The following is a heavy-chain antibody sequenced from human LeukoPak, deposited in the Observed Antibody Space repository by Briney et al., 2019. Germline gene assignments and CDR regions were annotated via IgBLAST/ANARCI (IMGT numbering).Heavy chain of an antibody. D-gene: IGHD5-24*01. V-gene: IGHV4-34*01. CDR1: GGSFSGYY. Sequence: PSETLSLTCAVYGGSFSGYYWSWIRQPPGKGLEWIGEINHSGSTNYNPSLKSRVTISVDKSKNQFSLKLSSVTAADTAVYYCAGRDGYNLDYWGQGTLVTVSS. CDR3: AGRDGYNLDY. J-gene: IGHJ4*02. CDR2: INHSGST.